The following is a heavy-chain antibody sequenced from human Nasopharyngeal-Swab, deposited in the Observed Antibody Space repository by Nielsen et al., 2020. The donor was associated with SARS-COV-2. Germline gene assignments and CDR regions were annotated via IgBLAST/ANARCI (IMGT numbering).Heavy chain of an antibody. CDR2: ISSSSSYI. CDR1: GFTFSSYS. D-gene: IGHD2-21*02. J-gene: IGHJ6*02. V-gene: IGHV3-21*01. CDR3: ARAGGAYCGGDCYYYYGMDV. Sequence: GGSLRLSCAASGFTFSSYSMNWVRQAPGKGLEWVSSISSSSSYISYADSVKGRFTISRDNAKNSLYLQMSSLRAEDTAVYYCARAGGAYCGGDCYYYYGMDVWGQGTTVTVSS.